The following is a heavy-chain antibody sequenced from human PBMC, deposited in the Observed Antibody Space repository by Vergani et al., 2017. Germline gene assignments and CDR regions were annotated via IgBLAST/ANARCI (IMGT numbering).Heavy chain of an antibody. D-gene: IGHD3-10*01. CDR3: AHRARMVRGYNWFDP. V-gene: IGHV2-5*01. CDR1: GFSLSTSGVG. J-gene: IGHJ5*02. CDR2: IYWNDDK. Sequence: QITLKESGPTLVKPTQTLTLTCTFSGFSLSTSGVGVGWIRQPPGKALEWLALIYWNDDKRYSPSLKSRLTITKDTSKKQVVLTMTNMDPVDTATYYCAHRARMVRGYNWFDPWGQGTLVTVSS.